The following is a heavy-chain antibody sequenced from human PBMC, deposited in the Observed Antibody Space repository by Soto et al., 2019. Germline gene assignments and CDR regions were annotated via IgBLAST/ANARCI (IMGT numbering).Heavy chain of an antibody. V-gene: IGHV3-48*02. J-gene: IGHJ5*02. Sequence: GGSLRLSCAGSGFTFSSYSMNWVRQAPGKGLEWVSFIGSSSGTIFYADSVKGRFTISRDTAKNSLYLQMNSLRDEDTAVYYCAREEYVGFNCFAPWGQGTLVTVSS. CDR1: GFTFSSYS. CDR2: IGSSSGTI. CDR3: AREEYVGFNCFAP. D-gene: IGHD3-16*01.